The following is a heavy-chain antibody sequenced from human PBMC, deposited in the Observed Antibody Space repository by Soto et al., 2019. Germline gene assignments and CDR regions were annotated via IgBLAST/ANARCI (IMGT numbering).Heavy chain of an antibody. D-gene: IGHD5-18*01. CDR3: ARGVRYNYGSDY. CDR2: IIPILGIA. CDR1: GGTFSSYT. V-gene: IGHV1-69*02. J-gene: IGHJ4*02. Sequence: QVQLVQSGAEVKKPGSSVKVSCKASGGTFSSYTISWVRQAPGQGLEWMGRIIPILGIANYAQKFQGRVTITADKSTSTAYMELSSLRSEDTAVYYCARGVRYNYGSDYWGQGTLVTVSS.